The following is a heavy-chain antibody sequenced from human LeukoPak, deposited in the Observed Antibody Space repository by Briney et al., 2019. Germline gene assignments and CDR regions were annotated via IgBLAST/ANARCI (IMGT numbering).Heavy chain of an antibody. D-gene: IGHD3-16*01. J-gene: IGHJ4*02. CDR3: ATALGY. V-gene: IGHV3-48*01. CDR1: GFTFSSYS. Sequence: GGSLRLSCAASGFTFSSYSMNWVRQAPGKGLEWVSYISSSSSTIYYADSVKGRFTISRDNAKNSLYLQMNNLRAEDTAVYYCATALGYWGQGTLVTVSS. CDR2: ISSSSSTI.